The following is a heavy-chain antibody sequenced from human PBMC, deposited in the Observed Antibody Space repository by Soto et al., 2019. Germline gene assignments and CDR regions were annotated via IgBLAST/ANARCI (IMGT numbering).Heavy chain of an antibody. Sequence: SETLSLTCTVSGGSISSSSYYWGWIRQPPGKGLEWIGYIYYSGSTNYNPSLKSRVTISVDTSKNQFSLKLSSVTAADTAVYYCARGSLVGATINWFDPWGQGTLVTVSS. J-gene: IGHJ5*02. D-gene: IGHD1-26*01. V-gene: IGHV4-61*05. CDR3: ARGSLVGATINWFDP. CDR1: GGSISSSSYY. CDR2: IYYSGST.